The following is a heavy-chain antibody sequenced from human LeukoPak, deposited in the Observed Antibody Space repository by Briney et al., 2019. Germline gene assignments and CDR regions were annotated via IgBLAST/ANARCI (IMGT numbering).Heavy chain of an antibody. CDR1: GFTVSSNY. D-gene: IGHD6-13*01. J-gene: IGHJ1*01. Sequence: GGSLRLSCAASGFTVSSNYMSWVRQAPGKGLEWVSVIYSGGSTYYADSVKGRFTISRDNSKNTLYLQMNSLRAEDTAVYYCAIIAAAGVTEYFQHWGQGTLVTVSS. CDR2: IYSGGST. V-gene: IGHV3-66*01. CDR3: AIIAAAGVTEYFQH.